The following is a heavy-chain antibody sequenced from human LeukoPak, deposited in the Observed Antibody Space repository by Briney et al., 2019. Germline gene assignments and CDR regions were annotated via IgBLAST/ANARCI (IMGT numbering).Heavy chain of an antibody. CDR2: INWNGGST. Sequence: PGGSLRLSCAASGFTFSSYSMNWVRQAPGKGLEWVSGINWNGGSTGYADSVKGRFTISRDNAKNSLYLQMNSLRAEDTALYYCARGRGDLITMIVDDAFDIWGQGTMVTVSS. V-gene: IGHV3-20*04. CDR3: ARGRGDLITMIVDDAFDI. D-gene: IGHD3-22*01. CDR1: GFTFSSYS. J-gene: IGHJ3*02.